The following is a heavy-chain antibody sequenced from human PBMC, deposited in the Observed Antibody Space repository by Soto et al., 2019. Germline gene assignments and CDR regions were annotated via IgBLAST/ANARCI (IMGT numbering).Heavy chain of an antibody. J-gene: IGHJ6*02. CDR3: ASPVAGGYYDGLDV. Sequence: GGSLRLSCAASGFTFGSYEMNWVRQAPGKGLEWVSSISSSGSTIYYADSVKGRFTISRDNAKNSLYLQMNSLRAEDTAVYYCASPVAGGYYDGLDVWGQGTMVTVSS. V-gene: IGHV3-48*03. D-gene: IGHD2-15*01. CDR2: ISSSGSTI. CDR1: GFTFGSYE.